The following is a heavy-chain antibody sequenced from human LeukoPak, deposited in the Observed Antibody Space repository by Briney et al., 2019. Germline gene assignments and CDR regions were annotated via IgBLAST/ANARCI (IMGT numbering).Heavy chain of an antibody. CDR3: AKDAWFGGR. CDR1: GYTFTGYY. D-gene: IGHD3-10*01. CDR2: INPNSGGT. Sequence: ASVKVSCKASGYTFTGYYMHWVRQAPGQGLEWMGWINPNSGGTNYAQKFQGRVTMTRDTSISTAYMELSSLRAEDTAVYYCAKDAWFGGRWGQGTLVTVSS. J-gene: IGHJ4*02. V-gene: IGHV1-2*02.